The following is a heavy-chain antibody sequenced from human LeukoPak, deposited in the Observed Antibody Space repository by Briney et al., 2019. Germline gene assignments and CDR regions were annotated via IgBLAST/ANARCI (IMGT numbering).Heavy chain of an antibody. J-gene: IGHJ3*02. Sequence: SETLSLTCTVSGGSISSSSYYWGWIRQPPGKGLEWIGSIYYSGSTYYNPSLKSRVTISVDTSKNQFSLKLSSVTAADTAVYYCARDPLGGDAFDIWGQGTMVTVSS. CDR2: IYYSGST. D-gene: IGHD1-26*01. CDR3: ARDPLGGDAFDI. V-gene: IGHV4-39*07. CDR1: GGSISSSSYY.